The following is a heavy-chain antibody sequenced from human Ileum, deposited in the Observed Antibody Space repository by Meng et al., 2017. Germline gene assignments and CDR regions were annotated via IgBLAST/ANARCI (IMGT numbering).Heavy chain of an antibody. D-gene: IGHD6-19*01. V-gene: IGHV4-34*01. CDR1: GGSFSGYY. Sequence: SETLSLTCAVYGGSFSGYYWSWIRQPPGKGLEWIGEINHSGSTNYNPSLKIRVTISVDTSKNKFSLKLRSVTAADTAMYYCARGSPRLVYFDYWGQGTLVTVSS. CDR3: ARGSPRLVYFDY. J-gene: IGHJ4*02. CDR2: INHSGST.